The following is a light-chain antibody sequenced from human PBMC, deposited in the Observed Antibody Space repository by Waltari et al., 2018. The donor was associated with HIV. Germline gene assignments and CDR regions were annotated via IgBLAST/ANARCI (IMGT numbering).Light chain of an antibody. CDR1: SSNIGAGFD. CDR3: QAYDSSLSGWV. CDR2: GNN. Sequence: SVLTQPPSVSGAPGQRVTISCTGSSSNIGAGFDVHWYQQLPGTAPRLLIHGNNNRPSGVPDRFSGSKSGTSASLAITGLQAEDEADYDCQAYDSSLSGWVFGGRTKLTVL. V-gene: IGLV1-40*01. J-gene: IGLJ3*02.